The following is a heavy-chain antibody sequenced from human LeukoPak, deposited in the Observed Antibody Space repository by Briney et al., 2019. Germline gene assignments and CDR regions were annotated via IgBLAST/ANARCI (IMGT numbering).Heavy chain of an antibody. CDR1: GGSISSGGYY. V-gene: IGHV4-31*03. J-gene: IGHJ4*02. D-gene: IGHD2-15*01. CDR3: ARDRGYCSGGSCYSPGYFDY. CDR2: IYYSGST. Sequence: PSETLSLTCTVSGGSISSGGYYWSWIRQHPGKGLEWIGYIYYSGSTYYNPPLKSRVTISVDTSKNQFSLKLSSVTAADTAVYYCARDRGYCSGGSCYSPGYFDYWGQGTLVTVSS.